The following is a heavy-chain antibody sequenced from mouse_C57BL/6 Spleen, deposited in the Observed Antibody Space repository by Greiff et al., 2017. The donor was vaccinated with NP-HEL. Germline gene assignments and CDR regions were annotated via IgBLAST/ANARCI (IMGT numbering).Heavy chain of an antibody. J-gene: IGHJ3*01. V-gene: IGHV1-4*01. CDR1: GYTFTSYT. Sequence: QVQLQQSGAELARPGASVKMSCKASGYTFTSYTMHWVKQRPGQGLEWIGYINPSSGYTKYNQKFKDKATLTADKSSSTAYMQLSSLTSEDSAVYYCARFNYYDYDGFAYWGQGTLVTVSA. CDR3: ARFNYYDYDGFAY. D-gene: IGHD2-4*01. CDR2: INPSSGYT.